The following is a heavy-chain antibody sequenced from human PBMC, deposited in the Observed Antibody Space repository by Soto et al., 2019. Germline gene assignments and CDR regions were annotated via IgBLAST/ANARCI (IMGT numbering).Heavy chain of an antibody. CDR3: TTRWTYGMDV. CDR2: IKSKTDGGTT. J-gene: IGHJ6*02. CDR1: GFTFSNAW. Sequence: EVQLVESGGGLVKPGGSLRLSCAASGFTFSNAWMSWVRQAPGKGLEWVGRIKSKTDGGTTDYAAPVKGRFTISRDESKTTLYLQMNSLKTEDTALYYCTTRWTYGMDVWGQGTTVSVSS. V-gene: IGHV3-15*01.